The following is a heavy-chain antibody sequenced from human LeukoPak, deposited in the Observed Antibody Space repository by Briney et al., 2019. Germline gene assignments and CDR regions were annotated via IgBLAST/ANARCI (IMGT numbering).Heavy chain of an antibody. CDR2: ISNDGRNK. V-gene: IGHV3-30*18. CDR3: AKGYSGYDYAFDV. CDR1: GFTYG. D-gene: IGHD5-12*01. Sequence: GRSLRLSCAASGFTYGIHWVRQAPGTGLEWLTVISNDGRNKYYADSVKGRFTISRDNSKNTVYLQMNSLRVEDTAVYYCAKGYSGYDYAFDVWGQGTVVTVSS. J-gene: IGHJ3*01.